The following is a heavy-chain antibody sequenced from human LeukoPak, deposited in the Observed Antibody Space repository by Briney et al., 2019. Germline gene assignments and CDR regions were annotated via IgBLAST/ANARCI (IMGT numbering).Heavy chain of an antibody. CDR2: IYYSGGT. CDR3: ARGLVGYYDSSGLFDY. J-gene: IGHJ4*02. CDR1: GGSISSYY. V-gene: IGHV4-59*01. Sequence: SETLSLTCTVSGGSISSYYWSWIRQPPGKGLEWIGYIYYSGGTSYNPSLKSRVTISVDTSKNQFSLKLSSVTAADTAVYYCARGLVGYYDSSGLFDYWGQGTLVTVSS. D-gene: IGHD3-22*01.